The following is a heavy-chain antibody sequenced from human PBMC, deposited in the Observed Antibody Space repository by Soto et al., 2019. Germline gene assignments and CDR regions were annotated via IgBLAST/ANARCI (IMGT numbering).Heavy chain of an antibody. CDR3: ARDKGDGSRSYYSY. D-gene: IGHD3-10*01. CDR2: ISAYNGNT. Sequence: QVQLVQSGAEVKKPGASVKVSCKASGYTFTSYGISWVRQAPGQGLEWMGWISAYNGNTNYAQKLQGRVTMTTDTTTSTAYMELRSQRPDDTAAYYCARDKGDGSRSYYSYWGQGTLVTVS. J-gene: IGHJ4*02. CDR1: GYTFTSYG. V-gene: IGHV1-18*01.